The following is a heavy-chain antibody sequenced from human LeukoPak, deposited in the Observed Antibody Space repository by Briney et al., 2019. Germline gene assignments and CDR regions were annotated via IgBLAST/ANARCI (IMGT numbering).Heavy chain of an antibody. CDR2: INPNTGGT. CDR3: ARGVRGVDRDNWFDP. Sequence: ASVKVSCKTSGYSFTAFYIYWVRQAPGQGLEWMGWINPNTGGTNYAQKFQGGVTMTRDTSMNTAYMDLRRLGSDDAAVYYCARGVRGVDRDNWFDPWGQGTLVTVSS. CDR1: GYSFTAFY. D-gene: IGHD3-10*01. V-gene: IGHV1-2*02. J-gene: IGHJ5*02.